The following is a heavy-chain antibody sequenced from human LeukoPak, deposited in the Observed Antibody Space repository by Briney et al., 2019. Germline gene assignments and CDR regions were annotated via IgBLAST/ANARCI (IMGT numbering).Heavy chain of an antibody. CDR2: IYSGGST. CDR1: GFTVSSNY. CDR3: ARDRYCSGGSCYFGESDDAFDI. D-gene: IGHD2-15*01. V-gene: IGHV3-53*01. J-gene: IGHJ3*02. Sequence: PGGSLRLSCAASGFTVSSNYMSWVRQAPGQGLEWVSVIYSGGSTYYADSVKGRFTISRDNSKNTLYLQMNSLRAEDTAVYYCARDRYCSGGSCYFGESDDAFDIWGQGTMVTVSS.